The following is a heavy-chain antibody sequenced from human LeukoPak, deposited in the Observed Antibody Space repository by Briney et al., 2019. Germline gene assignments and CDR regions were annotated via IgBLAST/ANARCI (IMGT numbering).Heavy chain of an antibody. CDR2: ISSSSSYI. J-gene: IGHJ4*02. D-gene: IGHD4-17*01. Sequence: MAGGSLRLSCAASGFTFSSYSMNWVHQAPGKGLEWVSSISSSSSYIYYADSVKGRFTISRDNAKNSLYLQMNSLRAEDTAVYYCAKGRSSVFYFDYWGQGTLVTVSS. V-gene: IGHV3-21*01. CDR3: AKGRSSVFYFDY. CDR1: GFTFSSYS.